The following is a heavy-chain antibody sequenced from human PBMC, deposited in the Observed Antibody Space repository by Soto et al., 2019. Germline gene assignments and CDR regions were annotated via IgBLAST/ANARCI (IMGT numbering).Heavy chain of an antibody. V-gene: IGHV1-58*01. CDR1: GFTFTSSA. Sequence: SVKVSCKASGFTFTSSAVQWVRQARGQRLEWIGWIVVGSGNTNYAQKFQERVTITRDMSTSTAYMELSSLRSEDTAVYYWAADLGTTVTTLEYWGQGTLVTVSS. J-gene: IGHJ4*02. CDR3: AADLGTTVTTLEY. D-gene: IGHD4-17*01. CDR2: IVVGSGNT.